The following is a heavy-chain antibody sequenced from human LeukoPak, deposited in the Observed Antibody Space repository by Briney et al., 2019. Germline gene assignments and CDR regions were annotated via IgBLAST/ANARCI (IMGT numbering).Heavy chain of an antibody. D-gene: IGHD3-22*01. J-gene: IGHJ5*02. Sequence: GGSLRLSCEASGFTFNIYWMNWVRLAPGKGLVSVSRIHSDGTTTSYADSVKGRFTFSRDNAKNTVYLQMNNLRAEDTAVYFCARDVYYSLDPWGQGTQVTVSS. V-gene: IGHV3-74*01. CDR2: IHSDGTTT. CDR1: GFTFNIYW. CDR3: ARDVYYSLDP.